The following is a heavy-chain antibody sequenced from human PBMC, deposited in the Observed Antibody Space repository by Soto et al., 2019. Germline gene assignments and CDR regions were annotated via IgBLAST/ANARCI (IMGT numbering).Heavy chain of an antibody. CDR1: GGTFSSYT. V-gene: IGHV1-69*02. CDR2: IIPILGIA. Sequence: GASVKVSCKASGGTFSSYTISWVRQAPGQGLEWMGRIIPILGIANYAQKFQGRVTITADKSTSTAYMELSSLRSEDTAVYYCARGYCSGGSCYYFFDYWGQGTLVTVSA. D-gene: IGHD2-15*01. CDR3: ARGYCSGGSCYYFFDY. J-gene: IGHJ4*02.